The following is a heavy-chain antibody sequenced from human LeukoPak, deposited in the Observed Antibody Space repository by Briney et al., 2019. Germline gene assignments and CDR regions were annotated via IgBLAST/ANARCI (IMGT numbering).Heavy chain of an antibody. V-gene: IGHV1-2*02. Sequence: ASVKVSCKASGYTFTGYYMHWVRQAPGQGLEWMGWINPNSGGTNYAQKFQGRVTMTRDTSISTAYMELSRLRSDDTAVYYCARDWHSSGFSWFDPWGQGTLVTVSS. CDR2: INPNSGGT. D-gene: IGHD6-19*01. CDR1: GYTFTGYY. J-gene: IGHJ5*02. CDR3: ARDWHSSGFSWFDP.